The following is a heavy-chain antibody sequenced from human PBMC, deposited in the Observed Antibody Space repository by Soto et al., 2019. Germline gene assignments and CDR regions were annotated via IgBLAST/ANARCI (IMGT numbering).Heavy chain of an antibody. J-gene: IGHJ4*02. D-gene: IGHD6-19*01. CDR1: GFSVSGNY. CDR2: IYSGGST. Sequence: EVQLVESGGGLVQPGGSLRLSCAVSGFSVSGNYMIWVRQAPGKGLEWVSVIYSGGSTYSADSLKGRFTISRDNSKNTLYLQMNSLRGEYTALYYCAGGAGWYADYWGQGTLVTVSS. CDR3: AGGAGWYADY. V-gene: IGHV3-66*01.